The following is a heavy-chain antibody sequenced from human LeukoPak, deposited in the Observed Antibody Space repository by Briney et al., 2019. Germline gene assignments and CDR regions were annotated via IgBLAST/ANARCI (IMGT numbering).Heavy chain of an antibody. V-gene: IGHV6-1*01. CDR3: ARFLSAQWELLSDAFDI. Sequence: SQTLSLTCAISGDSVSSNSAAWNWIRQSPSRGLEWLGRTYYRSKWYNDYAVSVKSRITINPDTSKNQFSLQLNSVTPEDTAVYYCARFLSAQWELLSDAFDIWGQGTMVTVSS. D-gene: IGHD1-26*01. CDR1: GDSVSSNSAA. CDR2: TYYRSKWYN. J-gene: IGHJ3*02.